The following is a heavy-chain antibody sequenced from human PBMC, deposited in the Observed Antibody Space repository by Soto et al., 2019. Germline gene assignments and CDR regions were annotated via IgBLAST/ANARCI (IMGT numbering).Heavy chain of an antibody. CDR2: IWYDGSNK. Sequence: QVQLVESGGGVVQPGRSLRLSCAASGFTFSSYGMHWVRQAPGKGLEWVAVIWYDGSNKYYADSVKGRFTISRDNSKNTLYLQMNSLTAEATAVYYCARDRGTPSHKYYYYGMDVWGQGTTVTVSS. CDR3: ARDRGTPSHKYYYYGMDV. J-gene: IGHJ6*02. V-gene: IGHV3-33*01. D-gene: IGHD1-26*01. CDR1: GFTFSSYG.